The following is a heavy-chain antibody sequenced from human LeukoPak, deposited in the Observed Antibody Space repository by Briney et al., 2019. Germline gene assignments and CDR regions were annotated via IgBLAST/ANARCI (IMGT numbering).Heavy chain of an antibody. D-gene: IGHD3-3*01. CDR1: GGSISSGSYY. Sequence: PSQTLSLTCTVSGGSISSGSYYWSWIRQPAGKGLEWIGRIYTSGSTNYNPSLKSRVTISVDTSKTQFSLKLSSVTAADTAMYYCARYLGYYDFWSGSWYFDFWGRGTLVTVSS. CDR2: IYTSGST. J-gene: IGHJ2*01. V-gene: IGHV4-61*02. CDR3: ARYLGYYDFWSGSWYFDF.